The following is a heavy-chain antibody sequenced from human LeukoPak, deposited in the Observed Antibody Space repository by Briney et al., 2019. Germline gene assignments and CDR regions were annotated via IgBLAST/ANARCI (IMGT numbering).Heavy chain of an antibody. D-gene: IGHD3-10*01. CDR3: ARLRELLWFGESQNHNWFDP. J-gene: IGHJ5*02. Sequence: GGSLRLSCAASGFTFSSYAMHWVRQAPGKGLEWVAVISYDGSNKYYADSVKGRFTISRDNSKNTLYLQMNSLRAGDTAVYYCARLRELLWFGESQNHNWFDPWGQGTLVTISS. CDR2: ISYDGSNK. V-gene: IGHV3-30*04. CDR1: GFTFSSYA.